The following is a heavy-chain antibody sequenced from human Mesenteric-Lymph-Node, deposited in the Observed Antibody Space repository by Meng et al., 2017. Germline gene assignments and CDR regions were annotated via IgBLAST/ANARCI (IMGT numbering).Heavy chain of an antibody. Sequence: QLQLQESGPRLVRPSETLSLTCSFSGDSISGNSYYWGWIRQPPGKGLEWIGSIYYSGSTYYNPSLKSRLTISVDTSMNRFSLKLRFVTAADTAVYYCARGNEYSGSPWFDPWGQGTLVTVSS. CDR2: IYYSGST. V-gene: IGHV4-39*01. D-gene: IGHD5-12*01. J-gene: IGHJ5*02. CDR3: ARGNEYSGSPWFDP. CDR1: GDSISGNSYY.